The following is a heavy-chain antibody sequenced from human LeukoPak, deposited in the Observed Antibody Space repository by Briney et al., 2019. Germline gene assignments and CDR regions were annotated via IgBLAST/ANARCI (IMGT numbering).Heavy chain of an antibody. Sequence: GGSLRLSCAASGFTFSSYAMHWVRQAPGKGLEWVAVISYDGSNKYYAGSVKGRFTISRDNSKNTLYLQMNSLRAEDTAVYYCAIGARYSYGPNYFDYWGQGTLVTVSS. J-gene: IGHJ4*02. CDR2: ISYDGSNK. CDR1: GFTFSSYA. V-gene: IGHV3-30*04. D-gene: IGHD5-18*01. CDR3: AIGARYSYGPNYFDY.